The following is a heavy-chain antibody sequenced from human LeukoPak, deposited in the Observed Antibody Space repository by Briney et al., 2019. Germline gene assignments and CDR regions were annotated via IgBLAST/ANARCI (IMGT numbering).Heavy chain of an antibody. CDR1: GFTFSSYD. Sequence: PGGSLRLSCAASGFTFSSYDMHWVRQATGKGLEWVSAIGTAGDTYYPGSVKGRFTISRENAKNSLYLQMNSLRAGDTAVYYCARDDGDYGMDVWGQGTTVTVSS. CDR2: IGTAGDT. CDR3: ARDDGDYGMDV. V-gene: IGHV3-13*01. D-gene: IGHD4-17*01. J-gene: IGHJ6*02.